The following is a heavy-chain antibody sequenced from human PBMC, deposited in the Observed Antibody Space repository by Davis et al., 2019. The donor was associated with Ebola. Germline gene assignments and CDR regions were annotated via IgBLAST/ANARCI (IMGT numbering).Heavy chain of an antibody. CDR1: GFTFSTYA. V-gene: IGHV3-23*01. J-gene: IGHJ4*02. D-gene: IGHD1/OR15-1a*01. CDR2: ISSSGTNT. Sequence: GESLKISCAVSGFTFSTYAMSWVRQAPGKGLEWVSSISSSGTNTYYPDSVKGRFTISRDNSKNTLSLQMNSLRAEDTALYYCAKFRGTSAVNFDSWGQGALVTVSS. CDR3: AKFRGTSAVNFDS.